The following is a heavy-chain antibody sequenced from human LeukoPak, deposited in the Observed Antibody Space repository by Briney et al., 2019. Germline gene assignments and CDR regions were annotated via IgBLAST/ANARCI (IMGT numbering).Heavy chain of an antibody. CDR2: ISYDGSNK. CDR3: AKDRASSGWYGSYYYYGMDV. J-gene: IGHJ6*04. V-gene: IGHV3-30*18. D-gene: IGHD6-19*01. Sequence: PGRSLRLSCAASGFTFSSYGMHWVRQAPGKGLEWVAVISYDGSNKYYADSVKGRFTISRDSSKNTLYLQMNSLRAEDTAVYYCAKDRASSGWYGSYYYYGMDVWGKGTTVTVSS. CDR1: GFTFSSYG.